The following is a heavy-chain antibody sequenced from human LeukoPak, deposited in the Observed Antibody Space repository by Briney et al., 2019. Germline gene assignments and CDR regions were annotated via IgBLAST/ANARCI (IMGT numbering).Heavy chain of an antibody. Sequence: GGSLRLSCAASGFTFSSYAMSRVRQAPGKGLEWVSAISGSGGTTYYADSVKGRFTISRDNSKSTLYVQMNSLRAEDTAVYYCAIVAARQGTIDPWGQGTLVTISS. J-gene: IGHJ5*02. V-gene: IGHV3-23*01. CDR2: ISGSGGTT. CDR1: GFTFSSYA. D-gene: IGHD6-6*01. CDR3: AIVAARQGTIDP.